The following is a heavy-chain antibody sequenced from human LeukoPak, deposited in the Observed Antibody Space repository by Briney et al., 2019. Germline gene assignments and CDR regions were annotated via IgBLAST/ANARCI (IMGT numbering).Heavy chain of an antibody. CDR3: VRERLDSGWYGDN. J-gene: IGHJ4*02. CDR1: GGSISRDS. CDR2: IYSTGNT. D-gene: IGHD6-19*01. Sequence: SETLSLTCSVSGGSISRDSWSWIRQPAGKGLEWIGRIYSTGNTDYNPSFRGRAAMSKDTSKNQLSLMLTSVTAADTAMYYCVRERLDSGWYGDNWGQGTLVTVSS. V-gene: IGHV4-4*07.